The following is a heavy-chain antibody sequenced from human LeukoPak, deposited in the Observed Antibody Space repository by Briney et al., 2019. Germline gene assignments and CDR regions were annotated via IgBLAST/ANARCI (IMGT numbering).Heavy chain of an antibody. J-gene: IGHJ4*02. CDR1: GFIFSNYN. Sequence: GGSLRLSCVASGFIFSNYNMNWVRQAPGKGLEWVSSITSGSNYVEYADSVKGRFTISRDNAKNSLYLQMNSLRAEDTAVYYCAKDRITMIVVVSPSFDYWGQGTLVSVSS. V-gene: IGHV3-21*01. CDR3: AKDRITMIVVVSPSFDY. CDR2: ITSGSNYV. D-gene: IGHD3-22*01.